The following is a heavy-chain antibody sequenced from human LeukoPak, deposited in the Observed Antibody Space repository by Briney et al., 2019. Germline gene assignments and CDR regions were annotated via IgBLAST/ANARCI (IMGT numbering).Heavy chain of an antibody. Sequence: SETLSLTCNVSGVSIKTYYWSWIRQPPGKGLEWIGYIYYSDTTNYNPSLKSRVTISLDTSKNQISLKLKSLTAADTAVYYCARGYSGSYYDMYYYWGQGTLVTVSS. CDR1: GVSIKTYY. CDR2: IYYSDTT. J-gene: IGHJ4*02. CDR3: ARGYSGSYYDMYYY. D-gene: IGHD1-26*01. V-gene: IGHV4-59*01.